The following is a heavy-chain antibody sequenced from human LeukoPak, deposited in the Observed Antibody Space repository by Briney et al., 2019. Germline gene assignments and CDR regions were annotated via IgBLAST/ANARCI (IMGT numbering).Heavy chain of an antibody. CDR1: GGSISSYY. CDR3: ARGLNYYDSSGYYTFDY. Sequence: SETLSLTCTVSGGSISSYYWSWIRQPPGKGLEWIGYIYYSGSTNYNPSLKSRVTKSVDTSKNQFSLKLSSVTAADTAVYYCARGLNYYDSSGYYTFDYWGQGTLVTVSS. V-gene: IGHV4-59*01. CDR2: IYYSGST. J-gene: IGHJ4*02. D-gene: IGHD3-22*01.